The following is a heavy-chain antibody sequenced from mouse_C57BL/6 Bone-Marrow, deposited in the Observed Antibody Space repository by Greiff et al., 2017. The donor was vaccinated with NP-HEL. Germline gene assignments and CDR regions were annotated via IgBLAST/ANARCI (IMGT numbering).Heavy chain of an antibody. CDR2: IDPSDSYT. V-gene: IGHV1-69*01. CDR1: GYTFTSYW. Sequence: VQLQQPGAELVMPGASVKLSCKASGYTFTSYWMHWVKQRPGQGLEWIGEIDPSDSYTNYNQKFKGKSTLTVDKSSSTAYMQLSSLTSEDSAVYYCAGDGSSYGFAYWGQGTLVTVSA. CDR3: AGDGSSYGFAY. J-gene: IGHJ3*01. D-gene: IGHD1-1*01.